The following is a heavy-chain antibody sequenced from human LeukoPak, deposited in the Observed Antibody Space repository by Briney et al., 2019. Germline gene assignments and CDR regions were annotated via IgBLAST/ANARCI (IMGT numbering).Heavy chain of an antibody. D-gene: IGHD1-1*01. CDR3: ARGNWMRQDIDY. Sequence: SETLSLTCAVYGGSFSGYYWSWIRQPPGKGLEWIGEIDHSGSTNYNPSLKSRVTISVDTSKNQFSLKLSSVTAADTAVYYCARGNWMRQDIDYWGQGTLVTVSS. V-gene: IGHV4-34*01. CDR2: IDHSGST. CDR1: GGSFSGYY. J-gene: IGHJ4*02.